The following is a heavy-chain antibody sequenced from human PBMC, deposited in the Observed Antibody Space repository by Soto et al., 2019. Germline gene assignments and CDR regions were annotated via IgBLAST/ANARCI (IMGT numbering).Heavy chain of an antibody. CDR2: ISYDGSNK. D-gene: IGHD5-12*01. V-gene: IGHV3-30*03. Sequence: GGSLRLSCAASGFTFSSYGMHWVRQAPGKGLEWVAVISYDGSNKYYADSVKGRFTISRDNSKNTLYLQMNSLRAEDTAVYYCARDKYLRGYSGYHDYWGQGTLVTVSS. CDR3: ARDKYLRGYSGYHDY. J-gene: IGHJ4*02. CDR1: GFTFSSYG.